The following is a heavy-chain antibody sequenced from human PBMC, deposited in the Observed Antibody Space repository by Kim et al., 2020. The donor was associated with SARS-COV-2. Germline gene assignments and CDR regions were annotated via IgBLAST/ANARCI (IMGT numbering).Heavy chain of an antibody. J-gene: IGHJ4*02. CDR2: IYYSGST. CDR1: DGSISSYY. CDR3: ARAVSRYGSGNPRFFDY. D-gene: IGHD3-10*01. V-gene: IGHV4-59*13. Sequence: SETLSLTCTVSDGSISSYYWSWIRQPPGKGLEWIGYIYYSGSTSYNPSLKSRVTMSVDTSKNQFSLKLSSVTAADTAVYYCARAVSRYGSGNPRFFDYWGQGTLVTVSS.